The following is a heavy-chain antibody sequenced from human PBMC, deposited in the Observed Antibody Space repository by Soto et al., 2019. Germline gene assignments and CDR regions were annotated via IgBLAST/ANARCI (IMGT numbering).Heavy chain of an antibody. J-gene: IGHJ6*02. CDR1: GFTVSSNY. CDR2: IYSGGST. V-gene: IGHV3-53*04. Sequence: GGSPRLSCAASGFTVSSNYMSWVRQAPGKGLEWVSVIYSGGSTYYADSVKGRFTISRHNSKNTLYLQMNSLRAEDTAVYYCARVDGYNYYYYGMDVWGQGTTVTVSS. CDR3: ARVDGYNYYYYGMDV. D-gene: IGHD5-12*01.